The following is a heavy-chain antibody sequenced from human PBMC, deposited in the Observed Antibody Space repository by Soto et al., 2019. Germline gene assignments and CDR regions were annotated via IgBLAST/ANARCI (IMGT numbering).Heavy chain of an antibody. CDR2: IYYSGST. CDR3: ARERSSSWYYYYYGMDV. J-gene: IGHJ6*02. V-gene: IGHV4-31*03. CDR1: GGSISSGGYY. D-gene: IGHD6-13*01. Sequence: SETLSLTCTVSGGSISSGGYYWSWIRQHPGKGLEWIGYIYYSGSTYYNPSLKSRVTISVDTSKNQFSLKLSSVTAADTAVYYCARERSSSWYYYYYGMDVWGQGTTVTVSS.